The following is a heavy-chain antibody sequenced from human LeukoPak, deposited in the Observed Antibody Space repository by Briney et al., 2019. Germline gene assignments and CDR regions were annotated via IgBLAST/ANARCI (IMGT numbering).Heavy chain of an antibody. CDR1: GYSISSGYY. V-gene: IGHV4-61*01. CDR3: AREDTAMAPFDY. J-gene: IGHJ4*02. D-gene: IGHD5-18*01. CDR2: IYYSGST. Sequence: SETLSLTCTVSGYSISSGYYWSWIRQPPGKGLEWIGYIYYSGSTNYNPSLKSRVTISVDTSKNQFSLKLSSVTAADTAVYYCAREDTAMAPFDYWGQGTLVTVSS.